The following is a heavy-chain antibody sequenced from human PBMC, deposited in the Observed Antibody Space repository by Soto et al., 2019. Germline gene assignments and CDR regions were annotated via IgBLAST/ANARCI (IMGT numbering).Heavy chain of an antibody. V-gene: IGHV4-31*03. CDR2: IHNSGST. Sequence: QVQLQESGPGLVKPSQTLSLTCLVSGASVSGDGSYCSWIRQHPGKGLEFIGYIHNSGSTYSNPSLENGVAMSIDTSKNQFSLRLSSVTAADSAVYFCARDLGSEQWFFDNWGQGILVNVSS. CDR3: ARDLGSEQWFFDN. CDR1: GASVSGDGSY. D-gene: IGHD6-19*01. J-gene: IGHJ4*02.